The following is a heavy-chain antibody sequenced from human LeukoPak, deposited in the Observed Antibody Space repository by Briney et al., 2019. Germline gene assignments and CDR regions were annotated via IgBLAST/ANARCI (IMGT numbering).Heavy chain of an antibody. CDR2: IIPIFGTA. CDR3: AKYYYGSGSYLSWFDP. CDR1: GYTFSSDG. V-gene: IGHV1-69*13. J-gene: IGHJ5*02. Sequence: ASVKVSCKASGYTFSSDGISWVRQAPGQGLEWMGGIIPIFGTANYAQKFQGRVTITADESTSTAYMELSSLRSEDTAVYYCAKYYYGSGSYLSWFDPWGQGTLVTVSS. D-gene: IGHD3-10*01.